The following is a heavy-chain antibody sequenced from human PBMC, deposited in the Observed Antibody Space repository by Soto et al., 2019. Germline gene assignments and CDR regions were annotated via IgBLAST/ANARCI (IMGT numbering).Heavy chain of an antibody. CDR1: GFTFSSYG. CDR2: IWYDGSNK. D-gene: IGHD3-10*02. Sequence: QVQLVESGGGVVQPGRSLRLSCAASGFTFSSYGMHWVRQAPGKGLEWVAVIWYDGSNKYYADSVKGRFTISRDNSKNTLYLQMNSLRAEDTAVYYCARSGGYSVPFDPWGQGTLVTVSS. CDR3: ARSGGYSVPFDP. J-gene: IGHJ5*02. V-gene: IGHV3-33*01.